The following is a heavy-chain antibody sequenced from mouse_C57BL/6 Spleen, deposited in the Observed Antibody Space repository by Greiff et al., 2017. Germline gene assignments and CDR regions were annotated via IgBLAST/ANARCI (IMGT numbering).Heavy chain of an antibody. V-gene: IGHV1-82*01. J-gene: IGHJ4*01. CDR2: IYPGDGDT. CDR1: GFAFSSSW. CDR3: ERRGAYAMDY. Sequence: QVQLQQSGPELVKPGASVKISCKASGFAFSSSWMNWVKQRPGKGLEWIGRIYPGDGDTNYNGKFKGKATLTADKASSTAYMQLSSRTSEDSAVYFCERRGAYAMDYWGQGTSVTVSS.